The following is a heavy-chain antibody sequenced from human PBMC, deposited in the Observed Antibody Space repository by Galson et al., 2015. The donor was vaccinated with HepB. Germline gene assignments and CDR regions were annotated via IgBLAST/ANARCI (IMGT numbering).Heavy chain of an antibody. V-gene: IGHV3-23*01. CDR1: GFTFSSYA. Sequence: SLRLSCAASGFTFSSYAMSWVRQAPGKGLEWVSAISGSGGSTYYADSVKGRFTISRDNSKNTLYLQMNSLRAEDTAVYYCAKPKSQVPVVGDNWFDPWGQGTLVTVSS. D-gene: IGHD1-1*01. J-gene: IGHJ5*02. CDR3: AKPKSQVPVVGDNWFDP. CDR2: ISGSGGST.